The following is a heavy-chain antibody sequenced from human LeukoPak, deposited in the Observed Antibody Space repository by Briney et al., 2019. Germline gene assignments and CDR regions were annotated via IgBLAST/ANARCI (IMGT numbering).Heavy chain of an antibody. J-gene: IGHJ4*02. CDR1: GFTFSTFA. CDR2: TFPSGGEI. D-gene: IGHD2-8*02. CDR3: ATYRQVLLPFES. V-gene: IGHV3-23*01. Sequence: QSGGSLRLSCAASGFTFSTFAMIWVRQPPGKGLEWVSSTFPSGGEIHYADSVRGRFTISRDNSKSTLSLQMNSLRAEDTAIYYCATYRQVLLPFESWGQGTLVTVSS.